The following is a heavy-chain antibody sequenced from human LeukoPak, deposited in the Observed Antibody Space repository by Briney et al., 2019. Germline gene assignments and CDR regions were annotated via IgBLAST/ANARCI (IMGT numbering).Heavy chain of an antibody. D-gene: IGHD3-22*01. CDR2: ISSSSSYI. J-gene: IGHJ4*02. V-gene: IGHV3-21*04. Sequence: PGGSLRLSCAASGFTFSSYSMNWVRQAPGKGLEWVSSISSSSSYIYYADSVKGRFTISRDNAKNSLYLQMNSLRAEDTAVYYCARGQAYYYDSSGYYQFDYWGQGTLVTVSS. CDR1: GFTFSSYS. CDR3: ARGQAYYYDSSGYYQFDY.